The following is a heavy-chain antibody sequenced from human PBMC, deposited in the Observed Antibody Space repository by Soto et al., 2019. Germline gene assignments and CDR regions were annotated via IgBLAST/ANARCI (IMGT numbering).Heavy chain of an antibody. Sequence: ESGGGAVQPGRSLRLSCTASGFSFSSYDMHWVRQAPGEGLEWVSAMSFDGSYKHYADSVKGRFTISRDNSENTLYLQLNGLRPDDTAVYFCARGMIRGVVYYGVEVWGQGTTVTV. CDR3: ARGMIRGVVYYGVEV. CDR2: MSFDGSYK. D-gene: IGHD3-10*01. J-gene: IGHJ6*02. V-gene: IGHV3-30*03. CDR1: GFSFSSYD.